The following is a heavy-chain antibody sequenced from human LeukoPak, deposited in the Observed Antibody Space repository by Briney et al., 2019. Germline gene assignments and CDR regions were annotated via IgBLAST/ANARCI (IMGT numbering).Heavy chain of an antibody. J-gene: IGHJ4*02. Sequence: SETLSLTCAVYGGSFSGYYWSWIRQPPGKGLEWIGEINHSGSTNYNPSLKSRVTISVDTSKNQFSLKLSSVTAADTAVYYCARQGSGSYYTPKYYFDYWGQGTLVTVSS. CDR3: ARQGSGSYYTPKYYFDY. CDR2: INHSGST. CDR1: GGSFSGYY. V-gene: IGHV4-34*01. D-gene: IGHD1-26*01.